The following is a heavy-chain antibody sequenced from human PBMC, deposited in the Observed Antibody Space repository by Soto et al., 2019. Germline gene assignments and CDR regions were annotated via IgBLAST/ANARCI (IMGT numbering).Heavy chain of an antibody. D-gene: IGHD3-3*01. CDR1: GGSISSYY. CDR2: IYTSGST. CDR3: ARDLYYDFWSGSRGNWFDP. Sequence: SETLSLTCTVSGGSISSYYWSWIRQPAGKGLEWIGRIYTSGSTNYNPSLKSRVTMSVDTSKNQFSLKLGSVTAADTAVYYCARDLYYDFWSGSRGNWFDPWGQGTLVTVSS. J-gene: IGHJ5*02. V-gene: IGHV4-4*07.